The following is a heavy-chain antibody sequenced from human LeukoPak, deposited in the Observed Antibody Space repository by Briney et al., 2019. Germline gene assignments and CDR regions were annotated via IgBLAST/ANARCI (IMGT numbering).Heavy chain of an antibody. D-gene: IGHD6-19*01. V-gene: IGHV1-46*01. CDR2: INPSGGST. CDR1: GYTFTSSA. Sequence: ASVKVSCKASGYTFTSSAINWVRQAPGQGLEWMGIINPSGGSTSYAQKFQGRVTMTRDTSTSTVYMELSSLRSEDTAVYYCAGAVAPSLPDYWGQGTLVTVSS. J-gene: IGHJ4*02. CDR3: AGAVAPSLPDY.